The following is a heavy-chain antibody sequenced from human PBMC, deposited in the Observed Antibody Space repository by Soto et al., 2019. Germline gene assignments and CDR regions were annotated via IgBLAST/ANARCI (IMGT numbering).Heavy chain of an antibody. V-gene: IGHV4-31*03. CDR1: GGSISSGGYY. CDR3: ARGLKYYYDSSGPLGFDP. J-gene: IGHJ5*02. D-gene: IGHD3-22*01. Sequence: PSETLSLTCTVSGGSISSGGYYWSWIRQYPGKGLEWIGYIYYSGSTYYNPSLKSRVTISVDTSKNQFSLKLSSVTAADTAVYYCARGLKYYYDSSGPLGFDPWGQGTLVTVSS. CDR2: IYYSGST.